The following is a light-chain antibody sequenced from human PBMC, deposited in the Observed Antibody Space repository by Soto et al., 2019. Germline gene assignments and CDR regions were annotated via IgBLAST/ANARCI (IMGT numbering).Light chain of an antibody. V-gene: IGLV2-14*01. CDR1: SSDVGGYNY. J-gene: IGLJ2*01. CDR2: DVS. CDR3: SSYPSSSTLGVV. Sequence: QSALTQPASVSGSPGQSITISCTGTSSDVGGYNYVSWYQQHPGKAPKLMIYDVSNRPSGVSNSFSGYKSGNTASLTISGLQAEDEADYYCSSYPSSSTLGVVFGGGTQLTVL.